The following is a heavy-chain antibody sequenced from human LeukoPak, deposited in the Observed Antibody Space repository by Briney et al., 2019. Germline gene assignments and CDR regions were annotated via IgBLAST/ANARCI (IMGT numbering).Heavy chain of an antibody. V-gene: IGHV3-30*19. D-gene: IGHD3-10*01. CDR3: ASSGIWFGELFSEYYFDY. CDR2: ISYDGSNK. CDR1: GFTLSSYG. Sequence: GGSLRLFCAASGFTLSSYGMHWVRQAPGKGLEWVAVISYDGSNKYYADSVKGRFTISRDNSKNTLYLQMNSLRAEDTAVYYCASSGIWFGELFSEYYFDYWGQGTLVTVSS. J-gene: IGHJ4*02.